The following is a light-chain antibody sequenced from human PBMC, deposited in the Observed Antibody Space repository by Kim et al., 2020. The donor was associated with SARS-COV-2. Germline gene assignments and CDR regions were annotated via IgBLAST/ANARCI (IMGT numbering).Light chain of an antibody. CDR3: QAWGSSAVM. CDR1: KLGDKY. CDR2: QDN. V-gene: IGLV3-1*01. Sequence: SYELTQPPSVSVFPGQTATITCFGDKLGDKYTSWYQLKPGQSPVMVVYQDNKRPSGIPERFSGSNSGNTATLTISGTQSMDEADYYCQAWGSSAVMFGGGTQLTVL. J-gene: IGLJ3*02.